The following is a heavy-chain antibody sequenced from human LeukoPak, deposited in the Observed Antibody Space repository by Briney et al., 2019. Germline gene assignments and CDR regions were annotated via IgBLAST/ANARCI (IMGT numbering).Heavy chain of an antibody. V-gene: IGHV1-18*01. D-gene: IGHD3-10*01. CDR1: GYTFTSYG. Sequence: ASVKVSCKASGYTFTSYGISWVRQAPGQGLEWMGWINPNTGDTHPAQMFQGRVTMTRDTSISAAYMELSSLRSDDTAVYYCARALWFGTIYYYMDVWGKGTTVTVSS. J-gene: IGHJ6*03. CDR3: ARALWFGTIYYYMDV. CDR2: INPNTGDT.